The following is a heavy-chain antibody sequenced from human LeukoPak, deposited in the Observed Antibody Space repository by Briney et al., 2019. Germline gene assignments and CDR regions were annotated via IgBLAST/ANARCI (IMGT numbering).Heavy chain of an antibody. CDR2: ISSSSYI. V-gene: IGHV3-21*01. CDR1: GFTFSSYS. J-gene: IGHJ4*02. D-gene: IGHD3-22*01. CDR3: ARDLTYYYDSSGYVFDY. Sequence: GGSLRLSCAASGFTFSSYSMNWVRQAPGKGLEWVSSISSSSYIYYADSVKGRFTISRDNAKNSLYLQMNSLRAEDTAVYYCARDLTYYYDSSGYVFDYWGQGTLVTVSS.